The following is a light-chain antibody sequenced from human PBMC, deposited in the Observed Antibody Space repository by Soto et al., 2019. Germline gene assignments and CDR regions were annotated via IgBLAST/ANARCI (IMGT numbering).Light chain of an antibody. Sequence: EIVLTQSPGTLSLSPGERATLSCRASQSVSSSYLAWYQQKPGSAPRLLIYGASSRATGIPDRFSGSGSGTDFTLTISSLEPEDFAVYYCQQCDGSIRLTCGGGTNLEIK. J-gene: IGKJ4*01. CDR2: GAS. V-gene: IGKV3-20*01. CDR1: QSVSSSY. CDR3: QQCDGSIRLT.